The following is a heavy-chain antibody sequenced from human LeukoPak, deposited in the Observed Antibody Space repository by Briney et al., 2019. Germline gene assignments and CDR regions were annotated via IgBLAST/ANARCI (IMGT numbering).Heavy chain of an antibody. CDR3: ARCYDPSYYFDS. CDR2: IYHSGTT. V-gene: IGHV4-31*03. D-gene: IGHD3-3*01. CDR1: GGSIRSAVYF. Sequence: SETLSLTCTVSGGSIRSAVYFWTWIRQHPGKGLEWIGFIYHSGTTYYNPSLKSRVTMSVDTSDNQFSLMLTSTTAADTAVYYCARCYDPSYYFDSWGQGSLVTVSS. J-gene: IGHJ4*02.